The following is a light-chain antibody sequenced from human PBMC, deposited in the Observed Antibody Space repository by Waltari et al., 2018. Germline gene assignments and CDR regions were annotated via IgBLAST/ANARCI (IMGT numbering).Light chain of an antibody. Sequence: SYDVTQPRSVSVSPGQTASITCGGDNIGSKNVHWYQQKPPQAPDLVIYYDTDRPPGIPERFSGSNSGNTATLTISGVEAGDEADYYCQVWDSTSDQYIFGDGTWLTVL. CDR2: YDT. V-gene: IGLV3-21*01. J-gene: IGLJ1*01. CDR3: QVWDSTSDQYI. CDR1: NIGSKN.